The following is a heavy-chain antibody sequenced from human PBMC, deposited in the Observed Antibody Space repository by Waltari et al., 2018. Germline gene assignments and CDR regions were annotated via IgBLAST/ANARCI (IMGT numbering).Heavy chain of an antibody. J-gene: IGHJ3*02. D-gene: IGHD1-26*01. CDR3: ARQRDSGSYYAADAFDI. V-gene: IGHV1-69*12. Sequence: QVQLVQSGAEVKKTGSSVKVSCKASGGTFSSYALSWVRQAPGHGLEWMGGIIPICGAGNYAQKFQGRVTITADEPTSTAYMELSSLRPEDTAVYYCARQRDSGSYYAADAFDIWGQGTMVTVSS. CDR2: IIPICGAG. CDR1: GGTFSSYA.